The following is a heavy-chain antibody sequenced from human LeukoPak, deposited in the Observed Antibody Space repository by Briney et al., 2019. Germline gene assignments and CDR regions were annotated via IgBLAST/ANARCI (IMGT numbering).Heavy chain of an antibody. V-gene: IGHV3-48*04. Sequence: GGSLRLSCAASGFAFSDYNMNWVRQAPGKGLEWVSYITNWSGTIYYANSVKGRFTISRDNAKNSLYLQMNSLRAEDTAVYYCARSDAPMDKHFDYWGQGTLVTVSS. D-gene: IGHD3-10*01. CDR3: ARSDAPMDKHFDY. CDR1: GFAFSDYN. J-gene: IGHJ4*02. CDR2: ITNWSGTI.